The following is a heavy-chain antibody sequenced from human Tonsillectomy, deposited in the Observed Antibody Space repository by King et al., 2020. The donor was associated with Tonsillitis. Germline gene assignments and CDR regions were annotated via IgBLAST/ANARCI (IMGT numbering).Heavy chain of an antibody. CDR2: MYYSGST. CDR1: GDSITNYY. J-gene: IGHJ2*01. CDR3: ATYSLAAAGTGFWYFDL. Sequence: QLQESGPGLVKPSETLSLICSVSGDSITNYYCSWIRQPPGKGLEWIGFMYYSGSTNYNPSLKSRVTISVDTSKNQFSLNLSSVTAADTAVYYCATYSLAAAGTGFWYFDLCGRGTLVTVSS. V-gene: IGHV4-59*08. D-gene: IGHD6-13*01.